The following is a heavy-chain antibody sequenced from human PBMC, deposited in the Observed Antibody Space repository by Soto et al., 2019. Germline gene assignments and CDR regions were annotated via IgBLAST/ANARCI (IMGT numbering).Heavy chain of an antibody. CDR1: GGPISSGGYY. CDR2: VYYSGST. D-gene: IGHD3-16*01. V-gene: IGHV4-31*03. J-gene: IGHJ5*02. CDR3: ARVGGINWFDP. Sequence: QVQLQESGPGLVKPSQTLYLTCTASGGPISSGGYYWSWIRHHPGKGLEWIGYVYYSGSTYYNPSLKSRVTISVDTSKNQFSLKLSSVTAADTAVYYCARVGGINWFDPWGQGTLVTVSS.